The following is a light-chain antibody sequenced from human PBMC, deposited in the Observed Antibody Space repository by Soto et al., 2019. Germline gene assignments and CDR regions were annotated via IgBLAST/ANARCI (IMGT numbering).Light chain of an antibody. CDR3: QQYKTYPVT. J-gene: IGKJ5*01. CDR1: QDIGNH. V-gene: IGKV1-16*01. Sequence: DIQMTQSPSSLSASVGDRVTITCRASQDIGNHLAWFQQKPGRAPKSLIYAASNLQSGLPSTFSGSGSGTDFTLTITSLQPEDFATYYCQQYKTYPVTFGQGTRLEIK. CDR2: AAS.